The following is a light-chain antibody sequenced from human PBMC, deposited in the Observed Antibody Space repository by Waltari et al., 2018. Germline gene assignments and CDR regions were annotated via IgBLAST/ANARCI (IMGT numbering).Light chain of an antibody. CDR3: QVWEGSSDHYV. V-gene: IGLV3-21*03. CDR1: NIGGKT. CDR2: DDS. J-gene: IGLJ1*01. Sequence: SYVLTQPASVSVAPGKTARITCEGNNIGGKTVHWYQLRPGQAPVLVVHDDSDRPSGIPERLSGAKSGNTATLTISGVEVGDEGDYYCQVWEGSSDHYVFGTGTAVSV.